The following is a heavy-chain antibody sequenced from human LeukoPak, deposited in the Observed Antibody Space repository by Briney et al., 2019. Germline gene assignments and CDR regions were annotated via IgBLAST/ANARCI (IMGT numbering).Heavy chain of an antibody. CDR3: ARGRHLYSYAYDYYMDV. V-gene: IGHV3-74*01. Sequence: GGSLRLSCAASGFTFSSYWMHWVRHAPGKGLVWVSRINTDGSSTNYADSVKGRFTISRDNAKNTLYLQVDSLRAEDTAVYYCARGRHLYSYAYDYYMDVWGKGTTVTISS. J-gene: IGHJ6*03. CDR2: INTDGSST. D-gene: IGHD5-18*01. CDR1: GFTFSSYW.